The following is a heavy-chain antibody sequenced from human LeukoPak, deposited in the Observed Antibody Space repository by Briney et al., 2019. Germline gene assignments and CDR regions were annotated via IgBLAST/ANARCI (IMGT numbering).Heavy chain of an antibody. CDR2: ISYDGSNK. V-gene: IGHV3-30*04. Sequence: GGSLRLSCAASGFTFSSYAMHWVRQAPGKGLEWVAVISYDGSNKYYADSVKGRFTISRDNAKNSLYLQMNSLRAEDTAVYYCARDTGRNFDYWGQGTLVTVSS. CDR1: GFTFSSYA. CDR3: ARDTGRNFDY. D-gene: IGHD1-14*01. J-gene: IGHJ4*02.